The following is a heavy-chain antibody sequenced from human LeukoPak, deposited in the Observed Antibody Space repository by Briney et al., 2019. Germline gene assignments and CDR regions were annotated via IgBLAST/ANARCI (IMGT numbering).Heavy chain of an antibody. CDR1: GYTLTSYG. Sequence: VASVKVSCKASGYTLTSYGISWVRQAPGQGLEWMGWISAYNGNTNYAQKLQGRVTMTTDTSTSTAYMELRSLRSDDTAVYYCARIAAVAGAYYFDYWGQGTLVTVSS. CDR2: ISAYNGNT. J-gene: IGHJ4*02. CDR3: ARIAAVAGAYYFDY. D-gene: IGHD6-19*01. V-gene: IGHV1-18*01.